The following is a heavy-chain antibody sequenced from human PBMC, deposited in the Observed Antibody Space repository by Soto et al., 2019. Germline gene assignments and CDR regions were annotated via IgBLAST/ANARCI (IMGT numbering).Heavy chain of an antibody. V-gene: IGHV1-3*01. CDR1: GYTFTSYA. D-gene: IGHD6-13*01. CDR2: INAGNGNT. CDR3: ARASGGRGIAAAGTVSRAFDF. J-gene: IGHJ3*01. Sequence: GASVKVSCKASGYTFTSYAMHWVRQAPGQRLEWMGWINAGNGNTKYSQKFQGRVTITRDTSASTAYMELSSLRSEDTAVYYCARASGGRGIAAAGTVSRAFDFWGQGTMVTVSS.